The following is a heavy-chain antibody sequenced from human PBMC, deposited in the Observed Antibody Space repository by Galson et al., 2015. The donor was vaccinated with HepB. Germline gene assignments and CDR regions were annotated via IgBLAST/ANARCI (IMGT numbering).Heavy chain of an antibody. Sequence: SLRLSCAASGFSFRNYAMTWVRQAPGRGLDWVSRISESGGTTNYAESVKGRFTISRDNSKNALYLQMSGLRAADMAVHYCAKTNTPSHLDSWGQGTLVTVSS. V-gene: IGHV3-23*01. J-gene: IGHJ4*02. CDR1: GFSFRNYA. CDR3: AKTNTPSHLDS. CDR2: ISESGGTT. D-gene: IGHD2-15*01.